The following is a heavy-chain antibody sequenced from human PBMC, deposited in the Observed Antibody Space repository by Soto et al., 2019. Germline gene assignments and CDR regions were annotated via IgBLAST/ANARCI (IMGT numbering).Heavy chain of an antibody. CDR2: MYYSGRT. CDR1: GASISSSNYY. Sequence: XAILSLTSTVSGASISSSNYYWGWIRQPPGRGLEWIGTMYYSGRTYYNPSLKSRVTTSVDTSKNQFSLKLSAVTATDTAVYYCARHGNTVNTGYYYGMDVWGQGTTVTVSS. D-gene: IGHD4-17*01. J-gene: IGHJ6*02. V-gene: IGHV4-39*01. CDR3: ARHGNTVNTGYYYGMDV.